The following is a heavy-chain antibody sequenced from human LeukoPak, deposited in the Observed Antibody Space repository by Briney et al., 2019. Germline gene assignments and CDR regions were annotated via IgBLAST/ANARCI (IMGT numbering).Heavy chain of an antibody. CDR1: GGSISSYY. D-gene: IGHD6-19*01. Sequence: PSETLSLTCTVSGGSISSYYWSWIRQPPGKGLEWIGFIFYSGTTNYNPSLKSRVTISVDTSKNQFSLKLSSVTAADTAVYYCARDSAGQWLVLGYWGQGTLVTVSS. V-gene: IGHV4-59*01. J-gene: IGHJ4*02. CDR2: IFYSGTT. CDR3: ARDSAGQWLVLGY.